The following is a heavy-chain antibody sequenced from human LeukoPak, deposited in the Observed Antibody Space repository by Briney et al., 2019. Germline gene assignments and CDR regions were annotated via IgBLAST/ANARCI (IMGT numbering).Heavy chain of an antibody. CDR3: ARDGRFAAYEPDY. V-gene: IGHV1-18*01. J-gene: IGHJ4*02. D-gene: IGHD1-26*01. CDR1: GLTFSNYG. Sequence: SVKVSCKASGLTFSNYGITWGRQAPGQGPEWVGWISAYDGNTNYAQKFQGRVTMTTDTSTSTAHTELRSLRYDDTAVYYCARDGRFAAYEPDYWGQGTLVTVSS. CDR2: ISAYDGNT.